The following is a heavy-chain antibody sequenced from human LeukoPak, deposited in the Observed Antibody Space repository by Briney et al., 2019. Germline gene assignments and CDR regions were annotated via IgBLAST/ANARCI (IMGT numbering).Heavy chain of an antibody. CDR1: GFTFSSYG. Sequence: GGSLRLSCAASGFTFSSYGMHWVRQAPGKGLEWVAVISYDGSNKYYADSVKGRFTISRDNSKNTLYLQMNSLRAEDTAVYYCARTVTAMVPYFDYWGQGTLVTVSS. J-gene: IGHJ4*02. CDR3: ARTVTAMVPYFDY. D-gene: IGHD5-18*01. CDR2: ISYDGSNK. V-gene: IGHV3-30*03.